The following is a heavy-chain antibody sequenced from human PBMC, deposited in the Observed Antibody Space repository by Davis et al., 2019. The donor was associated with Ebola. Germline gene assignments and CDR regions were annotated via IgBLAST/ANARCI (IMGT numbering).Heavy chain of an antibody. CDR1: GGSFKDYY. J-gene: IGHJ4*02. CDR2: INHRGKT. CDR3: ASPHQIRGKDCFDY. Sequence: SETLSLTCAVYGGSFKDYYWGWIRQSPGQGLEWIGEINHRGKTDYNTALKSRVSISIDTSKMQFSLRLTSVTAADTAVYYCASPHQIRGKDCFDYWDQGNLVIVSS. V-gene: IGHV4-34*01.